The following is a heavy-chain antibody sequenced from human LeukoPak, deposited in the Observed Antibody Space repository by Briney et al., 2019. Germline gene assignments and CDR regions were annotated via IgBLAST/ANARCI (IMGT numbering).Heavy chain of an antibody. CDR3: ARDRYYGSGSL. Sequence: PGGSLRLSCAASGFTVSSNYMSWVRQAPGKGLECVSVIYSGGSTYYADSVKGRFTISRDNSKNTLYLQMNSLRGEDTAVYYCARDRYYGSGSLWGQGTLVTVSS. V-gene: IGHV3-66*01. D-gene: IGHD3-10*01. J-gene: IGHJ4*02. CDR1: GFTVSSNY. CDR2: IYSGGST.